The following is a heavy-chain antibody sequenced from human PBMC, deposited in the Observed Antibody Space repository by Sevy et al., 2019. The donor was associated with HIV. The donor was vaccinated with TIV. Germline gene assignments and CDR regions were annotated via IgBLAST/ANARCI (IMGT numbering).Heavy chain of an antibody. D-gene: IGHD1-1*01. CDR1: GFTFSSYS. J-gene: IGHJ3*02. V-gene: IGHV3-21*01. CDR2: ISSSSSYI. CDR3: ASLEAYDAFDI. Sequence: GGSLRLSCAASGFTFSSYSMNWVRQAPGKGLGWVSSISSSSSYIYYADSVKGRFTISRDNAKNSLYLQMNSLRAEDTAVYYCASLEAYDAFDIWGQGTMVTVSS.